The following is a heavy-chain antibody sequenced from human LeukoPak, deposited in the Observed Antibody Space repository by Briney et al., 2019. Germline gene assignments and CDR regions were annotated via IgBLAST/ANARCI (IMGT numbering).Heavy chain of an antibody. D-gene: IGHD2-21*01. CDR2: IYSSGRT. J-gene: IGHJ5*02. V-gene: IGHV4-4*07. CDR3: ARDLGVLFNNWFDP. CDR1: GDSISSYY. Sequence: SETLSLTCTVSGDSISSYYWSWIRLPAGKGLEWIGRIYSSGRTNYNPSLKSRVTMSVDTSKNQFSLKLSSVTAADTAVYYCARDLGVLFNNWFDPWGQETLVTVSS.